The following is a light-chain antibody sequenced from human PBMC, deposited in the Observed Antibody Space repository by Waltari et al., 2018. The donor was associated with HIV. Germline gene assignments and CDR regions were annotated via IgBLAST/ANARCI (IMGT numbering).Light chain of an antibody. J-gene: IGKJ4*01. CDR2: GAS. CDR1: HSLSTN. CDR3: QQYNNWRRT. V-gene: IGKV3-15*01. Sequence: EIVITQSPATLSVSQGERATLSCRASHSLSTNLAWYQQIPGQAPRLLIYGASTRASGIPVRFSGSGSGTEFTLTISSLQSEDFAVYYCQQYNNWRRTFGGGTKVEIK.